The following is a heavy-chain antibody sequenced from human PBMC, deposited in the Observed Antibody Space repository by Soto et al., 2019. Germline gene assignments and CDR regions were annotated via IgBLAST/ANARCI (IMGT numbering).Heavy chain of an antibody. V-gene: IGHV3-30*18. CDR3: AKDYCGGDCYFFDY. CDR1: GFTFSSSG. J-gene: IGHJ4*02. Sequence: ESGGGVVQPGRSLRLSCAASGFTFSSSGMHWVRQAPGKGLEWVAVISYDGSNKYYADSVKGRFTISRDNSKNTLYLQMNSLRAEDTAVYYCAKDYCGGDCYFFDYWGQGTLVTVSS. D-gene: IGHD2-21*02. CDR2: ISYDGSNK.